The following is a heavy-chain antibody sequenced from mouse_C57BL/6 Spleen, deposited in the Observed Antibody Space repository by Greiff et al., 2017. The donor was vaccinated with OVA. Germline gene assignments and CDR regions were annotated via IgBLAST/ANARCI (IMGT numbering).Heavy chain of an antibody. D-gene: IGHD2-5*01. CDR1: GYAFSSYW. J-gene: IGHJ2*01. CDR3: ARGQNSNFDY. CDR2: IYPGDGDT. V-gene: IGHV1-80*01. Sequence: VKLMESGAELVKPGASVKISCKASGYAFSSYWMNWVKQRPGKGLEWIGQIYPGDGDTNYNGKFKGKATLTADKSSSTAYMQLSSLTSEDSAVYFCARGQNSNFDYWGQGTTLTVSS.